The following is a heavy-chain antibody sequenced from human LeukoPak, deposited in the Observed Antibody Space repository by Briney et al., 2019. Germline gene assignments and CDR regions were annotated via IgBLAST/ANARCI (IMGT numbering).Heavy chain of an antibody. CDR2: IYGGGAA. V-gene: IGHV3-66*02. J-gene: IGHJ4*02. Sequence: GGSLRLSCAASGINVSTNYMTWIRQAPGKGLEWVSLIYGGGAAYYAESVRGRFIISRDNSKNTLFLQMNCLRAEDTAVYYCVSSTGQQLIPYDYWGQGTHVAVSS. D-gene: IGHD6-13*01. CDR3: VSSTGQQLIPYDY. CDR1: GINVSTNY.